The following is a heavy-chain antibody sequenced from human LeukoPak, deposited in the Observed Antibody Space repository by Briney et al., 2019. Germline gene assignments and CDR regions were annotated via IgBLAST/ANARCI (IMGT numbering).Heavy chain of an antibody. CDR1: GFTFSSYW. D-gene: IGHD3-16*01. CDR2: IKQDGSEK. V-gene: IGHV3-7*01. Sequence: PGGSLRLSCAASGFTFSSYWMSWVRQAPGKGLEWVANIKQDGSEKYYVDSVKGRFTISRDNAKNSLYLQMNSLRAEDTAVYYCARELWGPYGAFDIWGQGTMVTVSS. J-gene: IGHJ3*02. CDR3: ARELWGPYGAFDI.